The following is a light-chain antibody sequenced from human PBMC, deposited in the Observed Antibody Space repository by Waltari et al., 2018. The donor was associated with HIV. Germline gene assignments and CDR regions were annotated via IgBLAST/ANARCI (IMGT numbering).Light chain of an antibody. V-gene: IGKV1-12*01. CDR3: QQASSLPRT. Sequence: DIQMTQSPSSVSASVGDRVTITCRASQSIGRRLVWYQQTPGKAPKLLIYAASTLQAGVPPRFSGSGSGTSVTLTISSLQPEDFATYYWQQASSLPRTFGEGTKVEIK. CDR1: QSIGRR. J-gene: IGKJ4*01. CDR2: AAS.